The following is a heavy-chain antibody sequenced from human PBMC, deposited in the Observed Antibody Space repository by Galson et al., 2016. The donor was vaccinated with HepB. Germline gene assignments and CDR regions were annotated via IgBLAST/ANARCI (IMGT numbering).Heavy chain of an antibody. CDR1: GFSLTTNGG. V-gene: IGHV2-5*02. D-gene: IGHD2-21*01. J-gene: IGHJ4*02. Sequence: PALVKPTQTLTLTCTFSGFSLTTNGGVGLIRQPPGKALEWLALIYWDDDKRYSPLLKSRLTITKDTSKNQVVLTMTNMDPVDTATYYCARTSSPPVVIDTWSFLDYWGQGTLVTVSS. CDR3: ARTSSPPVVIDTWSFLDY. CDR2: IYWDDDK.